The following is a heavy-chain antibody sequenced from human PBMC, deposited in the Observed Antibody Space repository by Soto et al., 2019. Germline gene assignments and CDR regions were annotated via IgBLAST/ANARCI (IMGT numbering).Heavy chain of an antibody. J-gene: IGHJ6*03. Sequence: SETLSLTCAVYGGSFSGYYWSWIRQPPGKGLEWIGEINHSGSTNYNPSLKSRVTISVDTSKNQFSLKLSSVAAADTAVYYCARPQNYCVYYMDVWGKGTTVTVSS. CDR3: ARPQNYCVYYMDV. CDR1: GGSFSGYY. V-gene: IGHV4-34*01. CDR2: INHSGST. D-gene: IGHD3-10*02.